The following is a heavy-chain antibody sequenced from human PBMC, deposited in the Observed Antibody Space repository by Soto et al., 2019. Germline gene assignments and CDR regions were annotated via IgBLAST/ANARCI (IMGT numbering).Heavy chain of an antibody. V-gene: IGHV3-21*01. Sequence: VGSLRLSCAASVFTFSTYSMSCVRHSPGKGLDWVSSISGSSGYIDYADSVKGRFTISRDNAKNSLFLQMDSLRAEDSAVYYCARDYYYYDTTNQLTEYWGQGTLVSVS. D-gene: IGHD3-22*01. CDR3: ARDYYYYDTTNQLTEY. J-gene: IGHJ4*02. CDR1: VFTFSTYS. CDR2: ISGSSGYI.